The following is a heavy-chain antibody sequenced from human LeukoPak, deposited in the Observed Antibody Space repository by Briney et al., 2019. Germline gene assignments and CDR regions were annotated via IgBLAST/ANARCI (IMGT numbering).Heavy chain of an antibody. Sequence: ASVKVSCKASGGTFSSYAISWVRQAPGQGLEWMGRIIPILGMANYAQKFQGRVTITADKSTSTAYMELSSLRSEDTAVYYCARDRGDGYNPYYYYGMDVWGQGTTVTVSS. CDR1: GGTFSSYA. CDR3: ARDRGDGYNPYYYYGMDV. V-gene: IGHV1-69*04. J-gene: IGHJ6*02. CDR2: IIPILGMA. D-gene: IGHD5-24*01.